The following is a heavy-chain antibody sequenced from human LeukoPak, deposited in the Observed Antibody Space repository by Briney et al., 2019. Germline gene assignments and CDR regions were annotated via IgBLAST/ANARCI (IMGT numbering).Heavy chain of an antibody. CDR1: GFTVSSNY. CDR3: ARDSLYYFDY. CDR2: IYSGGST. J-gene: IGHJ4*02. V-gene: IGHV3-53*01. Sequence: GGSLRLSCATSGFTVSSNYMSWVPQAPGKGLEWVSVIYSGGSTYYADSVKGRFTISRDNSKNTLYLQMNSLRAEDTAVYYCARDSLYYFDYWGQGTLVTVSS.